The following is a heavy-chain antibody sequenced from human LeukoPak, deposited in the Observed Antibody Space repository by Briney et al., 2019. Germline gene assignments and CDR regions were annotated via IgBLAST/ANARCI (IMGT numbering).Heavy chain of an antibody. J-gene: IGHJ3*02. CDR1: GFTFSSYW. D-gene: IGHD3-16*01. CDR3: ARDYAVGESFDI. V-gene: IGHV3-74*01. CDR2: ITSDGSST. Sequence: GGSLRLSCAASGFTFSSYWMHWVRHAPGEGLVWVSRITSDGSSTSHADSVKGRFTISRDNAKNTLYLQMNSLRAEDTAVYYCARDYAVGESFDIWGQGTLVTASS.